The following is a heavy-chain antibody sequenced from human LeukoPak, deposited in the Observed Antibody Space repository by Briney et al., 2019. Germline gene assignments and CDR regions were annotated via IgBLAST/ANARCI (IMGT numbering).Heavy chain of an antibody. D-gene: IGHD2-21*01. CDR1: GFTFSSYT. V-gene: IGHV3-7*01. CDR2: IKQDGSEK. Sequence: PGGSLRLSCAASGFTFSSYTMNWVRQAPGKGLEWVANIKQDGSEKYYVDSVKGRFTISRDNAKNSLYLQMNSLRAEDTAVYYCARDDAIPWQTDYLDYWGQGTLVTVSS. CDR3: ARDDAIPWQTDYLDY. J-gene: IGHJ4*02.